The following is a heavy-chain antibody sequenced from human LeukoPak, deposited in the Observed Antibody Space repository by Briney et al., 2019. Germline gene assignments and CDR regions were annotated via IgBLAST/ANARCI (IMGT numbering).Heavy chain of an antibody. V-gene: IGHV3-11*04. Sequence: LSLTCTVSGGSISGSSYYWGWIRQPPGKGLEWVSYISGSSGSIYYADSVRGRFTISRDNAKNSLSLQMNSLRAEDTAVYYCARVDYGGFNFDYWGQGTLVTVSS. D-gene: IGHD4-23*01. CDR1: GGSISGSSYY. J-gene: IGHJ4*02. CDR3: ARVDYGGFNFDY. CDR2: ISGSSGSI.